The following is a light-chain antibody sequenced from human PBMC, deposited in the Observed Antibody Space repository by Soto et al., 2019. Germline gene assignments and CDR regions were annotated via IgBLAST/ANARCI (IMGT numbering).Light chain of an antibody. J-gene: IGKJ5*01. CDR1: QSVPRN. Sequence: EIVLTQSPATLSLSPGERATLSCRASQSVPRNLAWYQQRPGQAPRLLIYDASSRATGIPARFSGSGSGTDFTLTISSLEPEDFSVYYCQQRYNWPVTFGQGTRLEIK. CDR2: DAS. CDR3: QQRYNWPVT. V-gene: IGKV3-11*01.